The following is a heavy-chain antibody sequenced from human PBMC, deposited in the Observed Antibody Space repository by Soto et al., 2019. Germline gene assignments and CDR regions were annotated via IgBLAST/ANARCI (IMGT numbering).Heavy chain of an antibody. V-gene: IGHV3-64*07. CDR2: ISKNGEST. Sequence: EVQLMESGGGLVQPGGSLRLSCAASGFTFSSETMFWVRQAPGKGLEHITAISKNGESTFYADSVKGRFTISRDNSKNTLYLQMGSLRAEDMAVYYCATKEGFAYWGQGALVTVSS. CDR3: ATKEGFAY. CDR1: GFTFSSET. J-gene: IGHJ4*02.